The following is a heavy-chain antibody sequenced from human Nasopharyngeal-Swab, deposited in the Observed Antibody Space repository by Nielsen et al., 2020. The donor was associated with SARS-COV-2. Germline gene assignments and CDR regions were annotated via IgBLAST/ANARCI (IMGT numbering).Heavy chain of an antibody. V-gene: IGHV4-34*01. J-gene: IGHJ4*02. CDR2: INHSGSA. D-gene: IGHD6-6*01. CDR3: ARGRGEYSSSSVFFDY. Sequence: SEILSLTCAVYGGSLSGYYWSWIRQPPGKGLEWIGEINHSGSANYNPSLKSRVTISVDTSKNQFSLKLSSVTAADTAVYYCARGRGEYSSSSVFFDYWGQGTLVTVSS. CDR1: GGSLSGYY.